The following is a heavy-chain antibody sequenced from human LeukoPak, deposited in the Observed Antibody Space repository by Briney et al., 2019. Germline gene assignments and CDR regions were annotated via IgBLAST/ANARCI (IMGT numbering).Heavy chain of an antibody. CDR2: IYTSGST. CDR3: ARVTAVAGLYYFDY. Sequence: SETLSLTCTVSGGSISSYYWSWIRQPAGKGLEWIGRIYTSGSTNYNPSLKSRVTMSVDTSKNQFSPKLSSVTAADTAVYYCARVTAVAGLYYFDYWGQGTLVTVSS. D-gene: IGHD6-19*01. J-gene: IGHJ4*02. CDR1: GGSISSYY. V-gene: IGHV4-4*07.